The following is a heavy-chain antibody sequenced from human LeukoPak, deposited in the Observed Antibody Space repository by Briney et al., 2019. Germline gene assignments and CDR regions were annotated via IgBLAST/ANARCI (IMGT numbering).Heavy chain of an antibody. CDR3: ARLRSGGCGDY. V-gene: IGHV3-74*01. D-gene: IGHD2-15*01. CDR1: GFTFSNYW. CDR2: INTDGSST. Sequence: GGSLRLSCAASGFTFSNYWMDWVRQAPGKGLEWVSRINTDGSSTSYADSVKGRFTISRDNAKNTLYLQMNSLRGEDTALYYCARLRSGGCGDYWGQGALVTVSS. J-gene: IGHJ4*02.